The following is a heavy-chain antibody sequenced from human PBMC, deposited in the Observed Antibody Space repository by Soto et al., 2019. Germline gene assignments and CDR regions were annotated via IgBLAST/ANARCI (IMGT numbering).Heavy chain of an antibody. D-gene: IGHD3-22*01. CDR3: ARDYYKYYDSSGYYRSPAY. CDR2: ISYDGSDK. V-gene: IGHV3-30-3*01. J-gene: IGHJ4*02. CDR1: GFTFSSYA. Sequence: PGGSLRLSCAASGFTFSSYAMHWVRQAPGKGLEWVALISYDGSDKDYADSVKGRFTISRDNSRNTLFLQMSSLRAEDTAVYYCARDYYKYYDSSGYYRSPAYWGQGTLVTVPQ.